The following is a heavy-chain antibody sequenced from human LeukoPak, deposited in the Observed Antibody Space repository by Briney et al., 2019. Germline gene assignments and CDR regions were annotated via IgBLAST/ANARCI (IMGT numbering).Heavy chain of an antibody. D-gene: IGHD7-27*01. CDR3: ARGLETGDDDY. V-gene: IGHV3-74*01. Sequence: QPGGSLRLSCAASGFTFSSYWMHWVRQAPGKGLVWVSRINSDESRTSYADSVKGRFTISRDNAKNTLYLQMNSLRAEDTAVYYCARGLETGDDDYWGQGTLVTVSS. CDR2: INSDESRT. CDR1: GFTFSSYW. J-gene: IGHJ4*02.